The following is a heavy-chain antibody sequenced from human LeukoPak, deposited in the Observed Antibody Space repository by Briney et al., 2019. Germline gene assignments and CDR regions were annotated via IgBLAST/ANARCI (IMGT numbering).Heavy chain of an antibody. V-gene: IGHV3-23*01. CDR2: ISDSGART. CDR3: AKRGVVIRVILVGFHKEAYYFDS. D-gene: IGHD3-22*01. Sequence: GGSLRLSCVVSGITLSNYGMSWVRQAPGKGLEWVAGISDSGARTNYADSVKGRFTISRDNPKNTLYLQMNSLRAEDTAVYFCAKRGVVIRVILVGFHKEAYYFDSWGQGALVTVSS. J-gene: IGHJ4*02. CDR1: GITLSNYG.